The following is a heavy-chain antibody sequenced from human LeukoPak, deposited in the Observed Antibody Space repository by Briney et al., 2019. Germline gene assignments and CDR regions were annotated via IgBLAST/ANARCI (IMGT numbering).Heavy chain of an antibody. J-gene: IGHJ4*02. Sequence: GGSLRLPCAASGFTFDDYAMHWVRRAPGKGLEWVSGISWNSGFIGYADSVKGRFIISRDNAKNSLYLQMNSLRAEDMALYYCAKGLYGSGSYPDYWGQGTLVTVSS. CDR1: GFTFDDYA. CDR3: AKGLYGSGSYPDY. D-gene: IGHD3-10*01. V-gene: IGHV3-9*03. CDR2: ISWNSGFI.